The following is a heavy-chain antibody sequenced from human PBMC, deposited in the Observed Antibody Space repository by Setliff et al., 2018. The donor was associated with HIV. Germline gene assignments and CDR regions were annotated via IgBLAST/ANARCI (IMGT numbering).Heavy chain of an antibody. Sequence: SETLSLTCAVSGYSISSGNYWGWIRQPPGKGLEWIGTIYHSGSTYYNPSLKSRLTISIDTSKNQFSLNLTSVTAADTAVYYCASRVYYYDSNNFLREEGFDPWGQGTLVTVSS. D-gene: IGHD3-22*01. J-gene: IGHJ5*02. CDR2: IYHSGST. CDR3: ASRVYYYDSNNFLREEGFDP. V-gene: IGHV4-38-2*01. CDR1: GYSISSGNY.